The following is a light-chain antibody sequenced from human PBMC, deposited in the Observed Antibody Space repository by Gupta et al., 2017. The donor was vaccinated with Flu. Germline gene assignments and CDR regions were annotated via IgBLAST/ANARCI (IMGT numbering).Light chain of an antibody. V-gene: IGKV3-20*01. CDR3: HHDLNSSE. CDR1: QTVSSSY. Sequence: EIVLTQSPGTLSLSPGQRATLSCRASQTVSSSYLAWYQQKPGQPPRLLIYGASNRATGIPDRFGGSGCETDFTLTSSRRENEDSAVYYWHHDLNSSEFGQGTKVEIK. J-gene: IGKJ1*01. CDR2: GAS.